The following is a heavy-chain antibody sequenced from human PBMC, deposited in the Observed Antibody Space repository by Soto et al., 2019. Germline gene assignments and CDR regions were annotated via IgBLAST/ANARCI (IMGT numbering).Heavy chain of an antibody. J-gene: IGHJ6*02. Sequence: SVKVSCKPSGGTFSGYTLTWVRQAPGQGLQWMGGIIPISGTANYAQKFQGRVRITADKFTSTVYMELSSLTSEDTAVYYCARDRGHCSSTTCYTNFYGMDVWGQGTTVTVSS. V-gene: IGHV1-69*06. CDR1: GGTFSGYT. CDR3: ARDRGHCSSTTCYTNFYGMDV. D-gene: IGHD2-2*02. CDR2: IIPISGTA.